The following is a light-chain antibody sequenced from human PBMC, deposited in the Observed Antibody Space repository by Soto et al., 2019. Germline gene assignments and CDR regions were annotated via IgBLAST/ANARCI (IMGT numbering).Light chain of an antibody. CDR1: QSVLYSSNNKNY. CDR2: WAS. CDR3: KQYESTPPT. Sequence: DIVMTQSPDSLAVSLGERATINCKSSQSVLYSSNNKNYLAWYQQRPGQPPKLLIYWASTRESGVPDRFSGSGSGTDFTLTITSLQADDVAFYYCKQYESTPPTFGQGTKLEIK. V-gene: IGKV4-1*01. J-gene: IGKJ2*01.